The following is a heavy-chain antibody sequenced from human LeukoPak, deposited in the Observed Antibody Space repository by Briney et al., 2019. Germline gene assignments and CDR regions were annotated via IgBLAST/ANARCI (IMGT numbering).Heavy chain of an antibody. D-gene: IGHD2-15*01. J-gene: IGHJ6*03. CDR3: ARDRVDCSGGSCYSAGAREPMDV. Sequence: PSETLSLTCTVSGGSISSYYWSWIRQPAGKGLECIGRIYTSGSTNYNPSLKSRVTMSVDTSKNQFSLKLSSVTAADTAVYYCARDRVDCSGGSCYSAGAREPMDVWRKGTTVTVSS. V-gene: IGHV4-4*07. CDR1: GGSISSYY. CDR2: IYTSGST.